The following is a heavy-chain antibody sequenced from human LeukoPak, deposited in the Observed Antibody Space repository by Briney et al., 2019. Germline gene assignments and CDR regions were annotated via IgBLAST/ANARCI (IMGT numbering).Heavy chain of an antibody. Sequence: WRSLRLSCAASGFTFSSYAMHWVRQAPGKGLDWVAVISYDGSNKYYADSVKGRFTISRDNSKNTLYLQMNSLRAEDTAVYYCARGPVPAASPYYYYGMDVWGQGTTVTVSS. CDR1: GFTFSSYA. CDR3: ARGPVPAASPYYYYGMDV. J-gene: IGHJ6*02. CDR2: ISYDGSNK. D-gene: IGHD2-2*01. V-gene: IGHV3-30-3*01.